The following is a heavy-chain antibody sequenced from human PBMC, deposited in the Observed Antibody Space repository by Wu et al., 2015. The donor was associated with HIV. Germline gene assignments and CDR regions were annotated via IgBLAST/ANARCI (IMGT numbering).Heavy chain of an antibody. J-gene: IGHJ3*02. Sequence: QVQLVQSGAEVKKPGASVKVSCKASGYSFTGYYIHCVRQAPGQGLEWMGWIDPNSGDTNYARKFEGRVTMTRDTSTSTAYMELSMLRSDDTAVYYCARSSYYHGSVHHNDAFDIWGQGTKVTVSS. CDR3: ARSSYYHGSVHHNDAFDI. V-gene: IGHV1-2*02. D-gene: IGHD3-3*02. CDR2: IDPNSGDT. CDR1: GYSFTGYY.